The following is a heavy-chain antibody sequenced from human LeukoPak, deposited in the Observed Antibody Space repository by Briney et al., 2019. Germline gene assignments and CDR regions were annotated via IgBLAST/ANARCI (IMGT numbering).Heavy chain of an antibody. J-gene: IGHJ6*02. CDR1: GYTFTSYA. CDR2: INAGNGNT. D-gene: IGHD6-13*01. V-gene: IGHV1-3*01. CDR3: ARIGRVYSTYYYGMDV. Sequence: ASVKVSCKASGYTFTSYAMHWVRQAPGQRLEWMGWINAGNGNTKYSQKFQGRVTITRDTSASTAYMELSGLRSEDTAVYYRARIGRVYSTYYYGMDVWGQGTTVTVSS.